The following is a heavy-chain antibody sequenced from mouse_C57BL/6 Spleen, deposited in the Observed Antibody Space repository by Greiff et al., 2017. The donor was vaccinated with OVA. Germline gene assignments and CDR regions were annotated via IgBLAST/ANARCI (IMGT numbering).Heavy chain of an antibody. Sequence: QVQLKESGAELVRPGSSVKLSCKASGYTFTSYWMDWVKQRPGQGLEWIGNIYPSDSETHYNQKFKDKATLTVDKSSSTAYMQLSSLTSEDSAVYYCARQGHYDDWFAYWGQGTLVTVSA. CDR2: IYPSDSET. D-gene: IGHD2-3*01. V-gene: IGHV1-61*01. J-gene: IGHJ3*01. CDR1: GYTFTSYW. CDR3: ARQGHYDDWFAY.